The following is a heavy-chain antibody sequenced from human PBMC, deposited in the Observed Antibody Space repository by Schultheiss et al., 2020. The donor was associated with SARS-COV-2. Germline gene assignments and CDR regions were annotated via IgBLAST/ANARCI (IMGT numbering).Heavy chain of an antibody. CDR3: ARDLGAAAGYYYYMDV. V-gene: IGHV3-33*08. CDR1: GFTFSNYA. D-gene: IGHD6-13*01. Sequence: GESLKISCAASGFTFSNYAMSWVRQAPGKGLEWVAVIWYDGSNKYYADSVKGRFTISRDNSKNTLYLQMNSLRAEDTAVYYCARDLGAAAGYYYYMDVWGKGTTVTVSS. J-gene: IGHJ6*03. CDR2: IWYDGSNK.